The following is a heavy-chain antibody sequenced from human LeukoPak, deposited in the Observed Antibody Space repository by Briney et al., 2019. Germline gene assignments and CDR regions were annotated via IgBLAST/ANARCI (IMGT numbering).Heavy chain of an antibody. D-gene: IGHD4-23*01. CDR3: ARDSFPIAVVTSEGRFDP. CDR1: GFTFSSYW. V-gene: IGHV3-7*01. J-gene: IGHJ5*02. Sequence: GGYLRLSCAASGFTFSSYWMSWVRQAPGKGLEWVANIKQDGSEKYYVDSVKGRFTISRDNAKNSLYLQMNSLRAEDTAVYYCARDSFPIAVVTSEGRFDPWGQGTLVTVSS. CDR2: IKQDGSEK.